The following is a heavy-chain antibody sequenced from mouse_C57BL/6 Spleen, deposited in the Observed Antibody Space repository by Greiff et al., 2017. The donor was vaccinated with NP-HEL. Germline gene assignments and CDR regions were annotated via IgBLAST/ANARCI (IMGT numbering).Heavy chain of an antibody. Sequence: VKLQESGAELVMPGASVKLSCKASGYTFTSYWMHWVKQRPGQGLEWIGEIDPSDSYTNYNQKFKGKSTLTVDKSSSTAYMQLSSLTSEDSAVYYCARSPVVAHWYFDVWGTGTTVTVSS. J-gene: IGHJ1*03. CDR2: IDPSDSYT. V-gene: IGHV1-69*01. D-gene: IGHD1-1*01. CDR1: GYTFTSYW. CDR3: ARSPVVAHWYFDV.